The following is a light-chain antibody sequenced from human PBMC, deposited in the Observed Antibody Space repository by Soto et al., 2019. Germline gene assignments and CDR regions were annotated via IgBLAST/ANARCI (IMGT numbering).Light chain of an antibody. V-gene: IGKV1-39*01. J-gene: IGKJ3*01. CDR3: QQSYNIPFT. CDR1: QNIHSF. Sequence: DIQMTQSPSSLAASVGERVTITCRASQNIHSFLNWYQQKPGKAPQVLIYGGSALQSGVPSRFSGSGSGTDFTLTISSLQPEDFASYFCQQSYNIPFTFGPGTKLDS. CDR2: GGS.